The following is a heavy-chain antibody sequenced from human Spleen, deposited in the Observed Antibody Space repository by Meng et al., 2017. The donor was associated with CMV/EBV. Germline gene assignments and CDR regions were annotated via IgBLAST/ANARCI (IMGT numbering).Heavy chain of an antibody. CDR1: GFTYSDYY. V-gene: IGHV3-11*01. CDR2: ISSSGSTI. J-gene: IGHJ4*02. Sequence: GESLKISCAASGFTYSDYYMSWIRQTPGKGLEWVSYISSSGSTIYYADSVKGRFTISRDNAKNSLYLQMNSLRAEDTAVYYCAREPSAARPGEIDYWGQGTLVTVSS. D-gene: IGHD6-6*01. CDR3: AREPSAARPGEIDY.